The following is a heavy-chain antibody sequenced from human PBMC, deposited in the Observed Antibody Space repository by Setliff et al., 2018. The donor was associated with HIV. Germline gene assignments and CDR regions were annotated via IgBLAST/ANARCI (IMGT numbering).Heavy chain of an antibody. CDR3: AIDMVGGWLRPMPDF. CDR2: FDPEDGET. J-gene: IGHJ4*02. Sequence: GASVKVSCKVSGFTLREVSMHWVRQAPGKGLEWMGYFDPEDGETVYAQKFQGRVTMTEDTSTDTAHMELSGLRSEDTAVYYCAIDMVGGWLRPMPDFWGQGARVTVSS. V-gene: IGHV1-24*01. D-gene: IGHD2-2*01. CDR1: GFTLREVS.